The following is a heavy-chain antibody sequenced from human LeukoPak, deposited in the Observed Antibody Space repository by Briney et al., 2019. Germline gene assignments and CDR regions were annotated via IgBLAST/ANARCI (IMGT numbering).Heavy chain of an antibody. V-gene: IGHV3-21*01. CDR3: ARGWNSSSSPGDY. D-gene: IGHD6-6*01. Sequence: HGGSLRLSCAASGFTFSSYSMNWVRQAPGKGLEWVSSISSSSSYIYYADSVKGRFTISRDNAKNSLYLQMNSLRAEDTAVYYCARGWNSSSSPGDYWGQGTLVTVSS. J-gene: IGHJ4*02. CDR1: GFTFSSYS. CDR2: ISSSSSYI.